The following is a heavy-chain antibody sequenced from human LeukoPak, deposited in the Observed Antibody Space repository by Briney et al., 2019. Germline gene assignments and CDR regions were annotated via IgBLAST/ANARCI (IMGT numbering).Heavy chain of an antibody. D-gene: IGHD3-22*01. J-gene: IGHJ4*02. Sequence: SVKVSCKASGYTFTSYGISWVRQAPGQGLEWMGRIIPILGIANYAQKFQGRVTITADKSTSTAYMELSSLRSEDTAVYYCASPPADYYDSRDYFDYWGQGSLVTVSS. CDR2: IIPILGIA. CDR1: GYTFTSYG. V-gene: IGHV1-69*04. CDR3: ASPPADYYDSRDYFDY.